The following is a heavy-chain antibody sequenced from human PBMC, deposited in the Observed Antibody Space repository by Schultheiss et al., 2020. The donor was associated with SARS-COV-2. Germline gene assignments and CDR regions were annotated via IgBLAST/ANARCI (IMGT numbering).Heavy chain of an antibody. V-gene: IGHV3-33*08. CDR3: ARDCMGNLNRAGFDY. J-gene: IGHJ4*02. Sequence: GESLKISCAASGFTFSSYGMHWVRQAPGKGLEWVAVIWYDGSNKYYADSVKGRITISRDNSKNTLYLQMNSLRAEDTAVYYCARDCMGNLNRAGFDYWGQGTLVTVSS. D-gene: IGHD4-23*01. CDR2: IWYDGSNK. CDR1: GFTFSSYG.